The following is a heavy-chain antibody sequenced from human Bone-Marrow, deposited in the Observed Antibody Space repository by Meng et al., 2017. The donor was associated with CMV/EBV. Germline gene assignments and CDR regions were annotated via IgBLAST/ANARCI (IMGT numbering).Heavy chain of an antibody. CDR3: ARIGLCSGTTCYTGDYSSRHFDY. V-gene: IGHV1-69*05. Sequence: SVKVSCKTSGGTFSSYAISWVRQAPGQGLEWMGGIIPIFGTANYAQNFQGRVTITTDESRSTAYMELSSLRSEDTAVHYCARIGLCSGTTCYTGDYSSRHFDYWGQGTLVTVSS. D-gene: IGHD2-2*02. CDR1: GGTFSSYA. CDR2: IIPIFGTA. J-gene: IGHJ4*02.